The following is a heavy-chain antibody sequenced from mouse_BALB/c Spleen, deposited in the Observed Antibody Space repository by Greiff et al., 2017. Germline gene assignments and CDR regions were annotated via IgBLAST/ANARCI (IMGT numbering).Heavy chain of an antibody. CDR2: IRNKANGYTT. CDR3: ARDKDRDYAMDY. Sequence: EVHLVESGGGLVQPGGSLRLSCATSGFTFTDYYMSWVRQPPGKALEWLGFIRNKANGYTTEYSASVKGRFTISRDNSQSILYLQMNTLRAEDSATYYCARDKDRDYAMDYWGQGTSVTVSS. V-gene: IGHV7-3*02. CDR1: GFTFTDYY. J-gene: IGHJ4*01.